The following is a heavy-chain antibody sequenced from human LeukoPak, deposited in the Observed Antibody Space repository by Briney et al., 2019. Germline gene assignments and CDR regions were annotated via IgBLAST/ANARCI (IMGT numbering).Heavy chain of an antibody. CDR3: ARDRGRYYMDV. Sequence: PGGSLRLSCAASGFPFNTFAMSWVRQAPGKGLAWVSTISSSSSATFYADSVKGRFTISRENAKNSLYLQMNSLRAGDTAVYYCARDRGRYYMDVWGKGTTVTISS. V-gene: IGHV3-21*01. D-gene: IGHD6-25*01. CDR2: ISSSSSAT. J-gene: IGHJ6*03. CDR1: GFPFNTFA.